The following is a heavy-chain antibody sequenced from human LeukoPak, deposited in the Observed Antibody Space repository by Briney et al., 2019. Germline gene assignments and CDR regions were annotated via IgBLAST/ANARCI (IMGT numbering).Heavy chain of an antibody. D-gene: IGHD7-27*01. CDR3: ARDGPLTGDKDY. Sequence: GGSLRLSCAASGFTFSSYSMNWVRQAPGKGLEWVSSISSSGSYIYYADSVKGRFTISRDNAKNSLYLQMNSLRAEDTAVYYCARDGPLTGDKDYWGQGTLVTVSS. J-gene: IGHJ4*02. CDR1: GFTFSSYS. CDR2: ISSSGSYI. V-gene: IGHV3-21*01.